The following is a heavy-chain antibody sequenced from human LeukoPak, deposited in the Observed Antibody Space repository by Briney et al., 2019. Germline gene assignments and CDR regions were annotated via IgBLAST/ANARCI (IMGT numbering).Heavy chain of an antibody. Sequence: GGSLRLSCAASGFTFKNSWMHWVRQAPGKGLVWVSRMDADGSNTHYVDSVKGRFTISRDNAKDTLYLQMNSLRVEDTAVYYCARGGWYLYDALDIWGQGTLVTASS. J-gene: IGHJ3*02. CDR2: MDADGSNT. CDR3: ARGGWYLYDALDI. D-gene: IGHD6-19*01. V-gene: IGHV3-74*01. CDR1: GFTFKNSW.